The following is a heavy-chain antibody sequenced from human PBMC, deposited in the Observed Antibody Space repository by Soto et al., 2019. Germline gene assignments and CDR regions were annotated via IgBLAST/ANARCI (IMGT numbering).Heavy chain of an antibody. CDR3: ARHRVRGWNWFDP. CDR2: IYYSGST. Sequence: PSETLSLTCTVSGGSISSGDYYWSWIRQPPGKGLEWIGYIYYSGSTNYNPSLKSRVTISVDTSKNQFSLKLSSVTAADTAVYYCARHRVRGWNWFDPWGQGTLVTVSS. V-gene: IGHV4-61*08. D-gene: IGHD2-21*01. J-gene: IGHJ5*02. CDR1: GGSISSGDYY.